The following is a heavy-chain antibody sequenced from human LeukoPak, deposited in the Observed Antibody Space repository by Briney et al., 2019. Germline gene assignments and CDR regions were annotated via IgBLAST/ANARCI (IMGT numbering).Heavy chain of an antibody. CDR1: GFSFSNYA. J-gene: IGHJ3*01. V-gene: IGHV3-30*04. CDR2: ISYDASNK. Sequence: GGSLRLSCAASGFSFSNYALHWVRQAPGKGLEWVAVISYDASNKYYADSVKGRFTISRDNSKNTMFLQMNSLRPEDTAVYYCARDILEWFYRGEGFDFWGQGTMVTVSS. CDR3: ARDILEWFYRGEGFDF. D-gene: IGHD3-3*01.